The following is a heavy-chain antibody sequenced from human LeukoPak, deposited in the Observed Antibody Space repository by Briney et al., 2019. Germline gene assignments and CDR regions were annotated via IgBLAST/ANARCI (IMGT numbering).Heavy chain of an antibody. J-gene: IGHJ5*02. CDR2: IYYSGST. CDR1: GASISSYY. V-gene: IGHV4-59*01. Sequence: PSETLSLACTVSGASISSYYWSWIRQPPGKGLEWIGYIYYSGSTNYNPSLKSRVTISVDTSKNQFSLKLSSVTAADTAVYYCARFNGYYDRWFDPWGQGTXVTVXS. CDR3: ARFNGYYDRWFDP. D-gene: IGHD3-22*01.